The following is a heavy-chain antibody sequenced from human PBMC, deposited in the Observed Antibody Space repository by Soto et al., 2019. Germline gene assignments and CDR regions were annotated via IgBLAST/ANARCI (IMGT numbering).Heavy chain of an antibody. CDR3: ARGFVFWNGHYYYYGMDV. J-gene: IGHJ6*02. CDR2: IIHIFGTA. Sequence: QVQLVQSGAEVRKPGSSVKVSCKASGGTFTSYAISWVRQAPGQGLEWMGGIIHIFGTANYAQKFQGRVTITTGEPTTTAYLELSSLRYEDTAVYYCARGFVFWNGHYYYYGMDVWGQGTTVTVSS. V-gene: IGHV1-69*01. D-gene: IGHD3-3*01. CDR1: GGTFTSYA.